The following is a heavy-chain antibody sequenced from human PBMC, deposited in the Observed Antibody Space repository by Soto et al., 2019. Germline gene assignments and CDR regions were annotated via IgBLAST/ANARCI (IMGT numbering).Heavy chain of an antibody. CDR3: ASSNNWNPSWFDP. Sequence: SETLSLTCAVSSGSISSSNWWSWVRQPPGKGLEWIGEIYHSGSTNYNPSLKSRVTISVDKSKNQFSLKLSSVTAADTAVYYCASSNNWNPSWFDPWGQGTLVTVSS. V-gene: IGHV4-4*02. CDR2: IYHSGST. CDR1: SGSISSSNW. J-gene: IGHJ5*02. D-gene: IGHD1-20*01.